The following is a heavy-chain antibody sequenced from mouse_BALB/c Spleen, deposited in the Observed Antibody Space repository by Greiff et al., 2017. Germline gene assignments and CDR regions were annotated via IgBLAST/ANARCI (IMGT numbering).Heavy chain of an antibody. CDR3: TRYGSYYFDY. V-gene: IGHV1S22*01. CDR2: IYPGSGST. Sequence: LQQPGSELVRPGASVKLSCKASGYTFTSYWMHWVKQRPGQGLEWIGNIYPGSGSTNYDEKFKSKATLTVDTSSSTAYMQLSSLTSEDSAVYYCTRYGSYYFDYWGQGTTLTVSS. CDR1: GYTFTSYW. D-gene: IGHD1-2*01. J-gene: IGHJ2*01.